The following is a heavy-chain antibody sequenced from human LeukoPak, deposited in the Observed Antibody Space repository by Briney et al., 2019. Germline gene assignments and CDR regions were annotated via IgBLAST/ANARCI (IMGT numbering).Heavy chain of an antibody. D-gene: IGHD3-10*01. J-gene: IGHJ4*02. Sequence: GGSLRLSCAASGFTVSNNYMAWVRQAPGKGLEWVSFMYSDVNTYYADSVKGRFTISRDNAENTLYLQMNSLRGEDTAVYFCARATSGTSYEYWGQGTLVTVSS. CDR1: GFTVSNNY. V-gene: IGHV3-53*01. CDR3: ARATSGTSYEY. CDR2: MYSDVNT.